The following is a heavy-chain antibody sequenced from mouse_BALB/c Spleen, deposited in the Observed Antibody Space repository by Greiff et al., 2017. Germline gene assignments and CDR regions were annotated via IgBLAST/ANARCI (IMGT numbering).Heavy chain of an antibody. CDR2: INPSTGYT. CDR1: GYTFTSYW. CDR3: ARPASFAY. J-gene: IGHJ3*01. V-gene: IGHV1-7*01. Sequence: QVQLQQSGAELAKPGASVKMSCKASGYTFTSYWMHWVKQRPGQGLEWIGYINPSTGYTEYNQKFKDKATLTADKSSSTDYMQLSSLTSEDSAVYYCARPASFAYWGQGTLVTVSA.